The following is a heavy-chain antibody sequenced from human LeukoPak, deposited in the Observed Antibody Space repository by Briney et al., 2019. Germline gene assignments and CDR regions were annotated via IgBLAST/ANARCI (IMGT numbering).Heavy chain of an antibody. Sequence: SETLSLTCTVSGVTISNDHWIWLRQPPGKGLEWIGYIYYSGRTYYNPSLKSRITISVDTSKNQFSLKLSSVTAADTVVYYCARGFYSPHYWGQGTLVSVSS. V-gene: IGHV4-59*01. CDR2: IYYSGRT. J-gene: IGHJ4*02. CDR3: ARGFYSPHY. D-gene: IGHD1-26*01. CDR1: GVTISNDH.